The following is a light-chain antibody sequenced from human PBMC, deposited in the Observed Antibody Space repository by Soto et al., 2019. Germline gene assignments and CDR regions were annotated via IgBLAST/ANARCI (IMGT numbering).Light chain of an antibody. Sequence: IQLTQSPSSLSASVGDRVTITCRASQDIDGYLVWYQQKPGKAPKVLIYAASTLQSGVPSRFSGSGYGTEFTLTISSLQPEDFAAYYCQQVNSYPLTFGGGTKVDIK. CDR3: QQVNSYPLT. V-gene: IGKV1-9*01. CDR1: QDIDGY. J-gene: IGKJ4*01. CDR2: AAS.